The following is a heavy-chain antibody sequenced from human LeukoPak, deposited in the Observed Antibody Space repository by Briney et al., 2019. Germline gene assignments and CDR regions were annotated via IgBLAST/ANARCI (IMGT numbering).Heavy chain of an antibody. CDR2: INPNSGGT. Sequence: ASVKVSCKASGYTFTGYYMHWVRQAPGQGLEWMGWINPNSGGTNYAQKFQGRVTMTRDTSTSTVYMELSSLRSEDTAVYYCARGGWVVVVAATTPRFDYWGQGTLVTVSS. D-gene: IGHD2-15*01. CDR1: GYTFTGYY. J-gene: IGHJ4*02. CDR3: ARGGWVVVVAATTPRFDY. V-gene: IGHV1-2*02.